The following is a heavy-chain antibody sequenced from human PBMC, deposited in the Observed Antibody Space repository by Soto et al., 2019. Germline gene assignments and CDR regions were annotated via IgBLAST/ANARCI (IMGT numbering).Heavy chain of an antibody. CDR3: ARGHLTTVTTDDHEERNWFDP. V-gene: IGHV4-34*01. D-gene: IGHD4-17*01. CDR2: INHSGST. Sequence: SETLSLTCAVYGGSFSGYYWSWIRQPPGKGLEWIGEINHSGSTNYNPSLKSRVTISVDTSKNQFSLRLSSVTAADTAVYYCARGHLTTVTTDDHEERNWFDPWGQGTLVTVSS. J-gene: IGHJ5*02. CDR1: GGSFSGYY.